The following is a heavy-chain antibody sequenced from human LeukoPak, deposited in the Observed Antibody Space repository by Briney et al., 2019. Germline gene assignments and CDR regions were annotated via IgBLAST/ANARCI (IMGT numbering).Heavy chain of an antibody. CDR1: GFTFSSYS. CDR2: ISSSSSTI. Sequence: PGGSLRLSCAASGFTFSSYSMNWVRQAPGKGLEWVSYISSSSSTIYYADSVKGRFTISRDNAKNSLHLQMNSLRAEDTAVYYCASIAAAGTDAFDIWGQGTMVTVSS. CDR3: ASIAAAGTDAFDI. V-gene: IGHV3-48*01. J-gene: IGHJ3*02. D-gene: IGHD6-13*01.